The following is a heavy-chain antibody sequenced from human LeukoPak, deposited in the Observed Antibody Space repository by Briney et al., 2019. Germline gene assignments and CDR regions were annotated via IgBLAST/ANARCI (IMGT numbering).Heavy chain of an antibody. CDR1: GFTVSSNY. J-gene: IGHJ4*02. CDR3: ARDRLIMGYCSSTSCSVSYFDY. D-gene: IGHD2-2*01. Sequence: GGSLRLSCAASGFTVSSNYMSWVRQAPGKGLEWVSVIYSGGSTYYADSVKGRFTISRDNSKNTLYLQMNSLRAEDTAVYYCARDRLIMGYCSSTSCSVSYFDYWGQGTLVTVSS. CDR2: IYSGGST. V-gene: IGHV3-66*01.